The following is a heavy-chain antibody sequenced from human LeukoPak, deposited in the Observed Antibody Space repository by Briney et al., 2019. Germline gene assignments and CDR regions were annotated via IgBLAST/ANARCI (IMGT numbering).Heavy chain of an antibody. CDR2: ISSSSSYI. CDR3: ARGTYYYDSSGYYPFDY. V-gene: IGHV3-21*01. Sequence: GGSLRLSCAASGFTFSSYSMNWVRQAPGKGLVWVSSISSSSSYIYYADSVKGRFTISRDNAKHSLYLQMNSLRAEDTAVYYCARGTYYYDSSGYYPFDYWGQGTLVTVSS. J-gene: IGHJ4*02. D-gene: IGHD3-22*01. CDR1: GFTFSSYS.